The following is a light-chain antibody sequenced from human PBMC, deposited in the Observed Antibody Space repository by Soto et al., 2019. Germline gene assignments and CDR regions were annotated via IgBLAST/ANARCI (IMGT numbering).Light chain of an antibody. Sequence: DIQMTQSPSTLSASVGDRVTITCRASQSISSWLAWYQQKPGKAPKLLIYKASSLESGVPSRFSGSGSGTEFTLPISSLQPDDFATYYCQQYNIYVYTFGPGTKLESK. J-gene: IGKJ2*01. CDR3: QQYNIYVYT. V-gene: IGKV1-5*03. CDR2: KAS. CDR1: QSISSW.